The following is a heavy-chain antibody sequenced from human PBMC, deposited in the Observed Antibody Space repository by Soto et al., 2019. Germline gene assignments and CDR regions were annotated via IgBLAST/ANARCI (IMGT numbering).Heavy chain of an antibody. CDR3: ARGWRFLEFYYYYGMHL. CDR1: GDTFTSYD. J-gene: IGHJ6*02. CDR2: MNPNSGNT. V-gene: IGHV1-8*01. Sequence: ASVKVSCKACGDTFTSYDINWVRQATGQGLEWMGWMNPNSGNTGYAQKFQGRVTMTRNTSISTAYMELSRLRSEDTAVYYCARGWRFLEFYYYYGMHLWGQATTVTLSS. D-gene: IGHD3-3*01.